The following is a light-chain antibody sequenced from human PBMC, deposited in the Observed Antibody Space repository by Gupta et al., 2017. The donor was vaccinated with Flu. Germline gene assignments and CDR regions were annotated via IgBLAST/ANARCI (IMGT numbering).Light chain of an antibody. Sequence: APMFSSGRIPNPGSNPVTWFQQLPGTAPKLLIHSDTQRPSGFPDRFSGSRSGTSASLAISGLQSDDEAVYYCATWDDSLNAWVIGGGTTLTVL. J-gene: IGLJ2*01. CDR3: ATWDDSLNAWV. CDR1: IPNPGSNP. V-gene: IGLV1-44*01. CDR2: SDT.